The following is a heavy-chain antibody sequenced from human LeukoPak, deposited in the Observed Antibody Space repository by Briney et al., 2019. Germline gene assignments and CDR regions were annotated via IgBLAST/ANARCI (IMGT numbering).Heavy chain of an antibody. CDR2: IKQNGGEK. J-gene: IGHJ4*02. D-gene: IGHD2-15*01. CDR3: TRDTGCYGGTCYSFYDY. Sequence: GGSLRLSCAASGFTFSSYWMTWVRQAPGKGLEWVSNIKQNGGEKYYVDSVKGRFTISRDNAENSLYLQMNSLRAEDTAVYYCTRDTGCYGGTCYSFYDYWGQGTLVTVSS. V-gene: IGHV3-7*03. CDR1: GFTFSSYW.